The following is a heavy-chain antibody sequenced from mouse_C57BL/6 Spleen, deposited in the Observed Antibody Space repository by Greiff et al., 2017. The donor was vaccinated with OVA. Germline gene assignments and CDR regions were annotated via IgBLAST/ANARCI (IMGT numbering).Heavy chain of an antibody. V-gene: IGHV1-50*01. CDR2: IDPSDSYT. J-gene: IGHJ3*01. Sequence: VQLQQPGAELVKPGASVKLSWKASGYTFTSYWMQWVKQRPGQGLEWIGEIDPSDSYTNYNQKFKGKATLTVDTSSSTAYMQLSSLTSEDSAVYYCARGAGTYAWFAYWGQGTLVTVSA. CDR3: ARGAGTYAWFAY. D-gene: IGHD4-1*01. CDR1: GYTFTSYW.